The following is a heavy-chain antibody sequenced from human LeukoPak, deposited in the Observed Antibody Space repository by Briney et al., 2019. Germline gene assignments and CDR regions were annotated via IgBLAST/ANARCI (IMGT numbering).Heavy chain of an antibody. Sequence: ASVKVSCKASGYTFTSYDINWVRQATGQGLEWMGWMNPNSGNTGYAQKFQGRVTMTRDTSISTAYMELSRLRSDDTAVYYCARALTVTTINYYYYYMDVWGKGTTVTVSS. J-gene: IGHJ6*03. CDR3: ARALTVTTINYYYYYMDV. D-gene: IGHD4-17*01. V-gene: IGHV1-8*02. CDR2: MNPNSGNT. CDR1: GYTFTSYD.